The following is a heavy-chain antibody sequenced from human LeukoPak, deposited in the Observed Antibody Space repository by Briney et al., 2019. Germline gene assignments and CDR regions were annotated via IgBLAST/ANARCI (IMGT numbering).Heavy chain of an antibody. D-gene: IGHD2-2*01. CDR2: INGGGDAT. V-gene: IGHV3-23*01. CDR3: ARCTASCYANAFDV. Sequence: PGGSLRLSCAASGFSFNNNAMSWVRQAPGKGLEWVSAINGGGDATEYADSVKGRFTISRDNSKKTLYLQMNSLRAEDTAVYYCARCTASCYANAFDVWGQGTLLTVSS. J-gene: IGHJ3*01. CDR1: GFSFNNNA.